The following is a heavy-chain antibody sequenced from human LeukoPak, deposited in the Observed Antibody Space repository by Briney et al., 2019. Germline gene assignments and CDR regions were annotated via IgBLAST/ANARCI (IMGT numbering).Heavy chain of an antibody. Sequence: SETLSLTCTVSGGSLSSYYWSWIRQPLGKELEWIGYIYYSGSTNYNPSLKSRVTISVDTSKNQFSLKLSSVTAAGTAVYYCASLGNDSSGYYPYWGQGTLVTVSS. J-gene: IGHJ4*02. V-gene: IGHV4-59*01. D-gene: IGHD3-22*01. CDR1: GGSLSSYY. CDR2: IYYSGST. CDR3: ASLGNDSSGYYPY.